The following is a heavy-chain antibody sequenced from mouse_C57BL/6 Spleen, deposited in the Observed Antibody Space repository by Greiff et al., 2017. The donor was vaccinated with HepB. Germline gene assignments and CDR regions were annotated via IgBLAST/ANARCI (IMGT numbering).Heavy chain of an antibody. D-gene: IGHD1-1*01. CDR3: ARGNYGSSGYFDY. Sequence: QVHVKQSGAELVRPGTSVKVSCKASGYAFTNYLIEWVKQRPGQGLEWIGVINPGSGGTNYNEKFKGKATLTADKSSSTAYMQLSSLTSEDSAVYFCARGNYGSSGYFDYWGQGTTLTVSS. CDR2: INPGSGGT. CDR1: GYAFTNYL. V-gene: IGHV1-54*01. J-gene: IGHJ2*01.